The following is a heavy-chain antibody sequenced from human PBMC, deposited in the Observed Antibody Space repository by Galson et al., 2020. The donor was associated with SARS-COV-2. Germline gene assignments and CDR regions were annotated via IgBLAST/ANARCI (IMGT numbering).Heavy chain of an antibody. V-gene: IGHV3-30*04. Sequence: SCAASGFTFSSYAMHWVRQAPGKGLEWVAVISYDGSNKYYADSVKGRFTISRDNSKNTLYLQMNSLRAEDTAVYYCASGCSSTSCYLGDGRDVWGQGTTVTVSS. CDR3: ASGCSSTSCYLGDGRDV. CDR2: ISYDGSNK. D-gene: IGHD2-2*01. CDR1: GFTFSSYA. J-gene: IGHJ6*02.